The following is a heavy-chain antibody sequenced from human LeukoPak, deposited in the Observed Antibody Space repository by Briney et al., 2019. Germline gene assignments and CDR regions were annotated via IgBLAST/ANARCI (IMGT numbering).Heavy chain of an antibody. CDR2: IYYSGST. J-gene: IGHJ5*02. Sequence: SETLSLTCTVSGGSISSSSCYWGWIRQPPGKGLEWIGSIYYSGSTYYNPSLKSRVTISVDTSKNQFSLKLSSVTAADTAVYYCARSPIVVVPAATNWFDPWGQGTLVTVSS. V-gene: IGHV4-39*07. CDR3: ARSPIVVVPAATNWFDP. D-gene: IGHD2-2*01. CDR1: GGSISSSSCY.